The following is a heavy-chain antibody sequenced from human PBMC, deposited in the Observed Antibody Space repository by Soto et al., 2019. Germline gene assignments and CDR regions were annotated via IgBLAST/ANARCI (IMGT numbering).Heavy chain of an antibody. V-gene: IGHV1-46*03. CDR1: GYTFTSYY. J-gene: IGHJ4*02. Sequence: ASVKVSCKASGYTFTSYYMHWVRQAPGQGLEWMGIINPSGGSTSYAQKFQGRVTMTRDTSTSTVYMELSSLRSEDTAVYYCARNIAYGDGGYGNDYWGQGTLVTVSS. CDR2: INPSGGST. D-gene: IGHD4-17*01. CDR3: ARNIAYGDGGYGNDY.